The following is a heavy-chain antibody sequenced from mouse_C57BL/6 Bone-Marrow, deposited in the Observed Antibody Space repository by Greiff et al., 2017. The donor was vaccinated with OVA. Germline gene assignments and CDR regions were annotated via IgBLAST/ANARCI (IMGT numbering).Heavy chain of an antibody. D-gene: IGHD1-1*01. Sequence: QVQLKQPGAELVKPGASVKLSCKASGYTFTSYWMHWVKQRPGRGLEWIGRIDPNSGGTKYNEKFKSKATLTVDKPSSTAYMQLSSLTSEDSAVYYCARNYHYGSSYGYWGQDTTLTVSS. CDR2: IDPNSGGT. CDR1: GYTFTSYW. CDR3: ARNYHYGSSYGY. J-gene: IGHJ2*01. V-gene: IGHV1-72*01.